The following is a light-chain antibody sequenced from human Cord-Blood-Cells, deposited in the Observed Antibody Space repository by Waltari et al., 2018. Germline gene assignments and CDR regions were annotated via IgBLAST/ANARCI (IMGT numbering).Light chain of an antibody. J-gene: IGLJ1*01. CDR2: DVS. CDR1: SSAVGGYNF. Sequence: QSALTQPASVSGSPGQSITISCTGTSSAVGGYNFVSRYQQHPGKAPKLMIYDVSNRPSGVSNRFSGSKSGNTASLTISGLQAEDEADYYCSSYTSSSTPYVFGTGTKVTVL. CDR3: SSYTSSSTPYV. V-gene: IGLV2-14*03.